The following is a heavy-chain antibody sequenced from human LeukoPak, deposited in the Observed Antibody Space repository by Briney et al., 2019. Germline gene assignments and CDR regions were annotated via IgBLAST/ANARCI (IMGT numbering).Heavy chain of an antibody. CDR2: ISGSGGST. Sequence: PGGSLRLSCAASGFTFSSYAMSRVRKAPGKGLEWVSAISGSGGSTYYADSVKGRFTISRDNSKNTLYLQMNSLRAEDTAVYYCAKDGPIGGYFQHWGQGTLVTVSS. V-gene: IGHV3-23*01. CDR3: AKDGPIGGYFQH. CDR1: GFTFSSYA. D-gene: IGHD3-16*01. J-gene: IGHJ1*01.